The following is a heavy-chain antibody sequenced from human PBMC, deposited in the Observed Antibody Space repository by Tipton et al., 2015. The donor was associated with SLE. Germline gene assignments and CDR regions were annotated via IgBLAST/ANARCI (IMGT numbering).Heavy chain of an antibody. J-gene: IGHJ3*02. Sequence: TLSLTCTVSGGSISSGGYYWSWIRQHPGKGLEWIGYIYYSGSTYYNPSLKSRVTISVDTSKNQFSLKLSSVTAADTAVYYCARHRREHYTSSSSAFDIWGQGSMVTVSS. D-gene: IGHD6-6*01. CDR2: IYYSGST. CDR3: ARHRREHYTSSSSAFDI. V-gene: IGHV4-31*03. CDR1: GGSISSGGYY.